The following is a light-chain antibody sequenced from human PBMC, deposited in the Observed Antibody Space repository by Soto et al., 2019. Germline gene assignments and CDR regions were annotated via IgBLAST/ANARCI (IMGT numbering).Light chain of an antibody. Sequence: EVPQSPSSLSASVGDRVTITCRASQSISSYLNWYQQKPGKAPKLLIYAASSLQSGVPSRFSGSGSGTDFTLTISSLQPEDFATYYCQQSYSTPVTFGQGAKV. V-gene: IGKV1-39*01. CDR3: QQSYSTPVT. CDR2: AAS. CDR1: QSISSY. J-gene: IGKJ1*01.